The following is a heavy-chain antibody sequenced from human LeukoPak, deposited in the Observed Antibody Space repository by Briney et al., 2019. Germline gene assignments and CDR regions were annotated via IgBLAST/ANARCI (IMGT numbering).Heavy chain of an antibody. CDR2: TYYRTKWYS. CDR1: ASSVSSNSYA. CDR3: ARVSTMVRGSFSN. V-gene: IGHV6-1*01. J-gene: IGHJ4*02. Sequence: SQTLSLSCAISASSVSSNSYAWNWVRQSPSRGLEWLGRTYYRTKWYSDYAVSVKSRITINQDTSKNQFSLQLNSVTPEDTAVYYFARVSTMVRGSFSNWGQGTLVTVSS. D-gene: IGHD3-10*01.